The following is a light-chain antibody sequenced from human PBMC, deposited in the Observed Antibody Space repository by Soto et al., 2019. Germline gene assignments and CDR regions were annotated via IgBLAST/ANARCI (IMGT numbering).Light chain of an antibody. CDR2: DAS. Sequence: DIQMTQSPSSLSASVGDRVTISCRASQSISTWLAWHQQKPGKAPNLLISDASSLETGVPSRFSGSGSGTEFTLTISSLQPDDFATYYCQQYNSYSTFGQGTKVEIK. V-gene: IGKV1-5*01. CDR3: QQYNSYST. CDR1: QSISTW. J-gene: IGKJ1*01.